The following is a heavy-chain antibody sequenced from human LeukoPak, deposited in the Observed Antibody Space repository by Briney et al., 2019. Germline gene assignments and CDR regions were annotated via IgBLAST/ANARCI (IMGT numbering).Heavy chain of an antibody. CDR2: IYYSGST. J-gene: IGHJ5*02. CDR3: ARPYYYDSRIDP. V-gene: IGHV4-30-4*01. Sequence: SQTLSLTCTVSGVSISSGNNYWSWIRQPPGKGLEWIGYIYYSGSTYYNPSLKSRVTISVDTSKNQLSLKLSSVTAADTAVYYCARPYYYDSRIDPWGQGTLVTVSS. D-gene: IGHD3-22*01. CDR1: GVSISSGNNY.